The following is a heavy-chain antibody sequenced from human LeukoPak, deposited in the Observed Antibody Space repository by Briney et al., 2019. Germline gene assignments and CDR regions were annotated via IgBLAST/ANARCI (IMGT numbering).Heavy chain of an antibody. V-gene: IGHV4-39*01. CDR1: GGGSISSSNHY. CDR3: ARHSDGWYWGGTGLDV. J-gene: IGHJ6*02. Sequence: KPSETLSLTCTVSGGGSISSSNHYWGWIRQPPGKGLEWIGSINYSGSTQYNPSLKSRVTISADTSKDQFSLKLASVTAADTAVYYCARHSDGWYWGGTGLDVWGQGTTVIVSS. CDR2: INYSGST. D-gene: IGHD6-19*01.